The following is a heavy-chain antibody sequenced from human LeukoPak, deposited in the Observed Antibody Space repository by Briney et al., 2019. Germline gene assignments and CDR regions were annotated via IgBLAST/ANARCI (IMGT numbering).Heavy chain of an antibody. Sequence: GASVKVSCKASGYTFTSYGISWVRQAPGQGLEWMGWISAYNGNTNYAQKLQGRVTMTTDTSTSTAYMELRSLRSDDTAVYYCARDGVSGSDQRDWFDPWGQGTLVTVSS. D-gene: IGHD1-26*01. CDR1: GYTFTSYG. CDR3: ARDGVSGSDQRDWFDP. J-gene: IGHJ5*02. V-gene: IGHV1-18*01. CDR2: ISAYNGNT.